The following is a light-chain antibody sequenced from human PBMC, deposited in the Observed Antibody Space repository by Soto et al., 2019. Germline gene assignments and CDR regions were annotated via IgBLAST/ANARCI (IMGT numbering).Light chain of an antibody. CDR3: QQYNSYLYT. CDR1: QSISSW. J-gene: IGKJ2*01. Sequence: DIQMTQSPSTLSASVGDSVPITCRASQSISSWLAWYQQKPGKAPKLLIYKASSLESGVPSRFSGSGSGTEFTLTISSLQPDDFATYYCQQYNSYLYTFGQGTKVDNK. CDR2: KAS. V-gene: IGKV1-5*03.